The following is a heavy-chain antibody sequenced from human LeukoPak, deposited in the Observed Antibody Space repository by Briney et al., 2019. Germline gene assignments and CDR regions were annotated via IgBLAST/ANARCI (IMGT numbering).Heavy chain of an antibody. CDR2: ISPNSGGT. J-gene: IGHJ4*02. Sequence: GASVKVSCKASGYTFTDYYIHWVRQAPGQGLEYMGWISPNSGGTNYAQMFQGRVTMTSDTSINTAFMELRSLRSDDTAVFYCARDSTGGYPDDGSQGTPVTVSA. CDR1: GYTFTDYY. CDR3: ARDSTGGYPDD. V-gene: IGHV1-2*02. D-gene: IGHD7-27*01.